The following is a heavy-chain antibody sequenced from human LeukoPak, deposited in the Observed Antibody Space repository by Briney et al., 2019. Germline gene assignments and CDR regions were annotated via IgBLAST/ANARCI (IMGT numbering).Heavy chain of an antibody. CDR3: ARGVTIFGVVYYYYGMDV. J-gene: IGHJ6*02. Sequence: ASVKVSCKASGYTFTGYYMHWVRQAPGQRLEWMGWINPNSGGTNYAQKFQGRVTMTRDTSISTAYMELSRLRSDDTAVYYCARGVTIFGVVYYYYGMDVWGQGTTVTVSS. V-gene: IGHV1-2*02. D-gene: IGHD3-3*01. CDR1: GYTFTGYY. CDR2: INPNSGGT.